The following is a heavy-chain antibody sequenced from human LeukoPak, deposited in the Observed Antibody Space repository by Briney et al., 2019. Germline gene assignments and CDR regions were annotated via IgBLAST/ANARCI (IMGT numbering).Heavy chain of an antibody. D-gene: IGHD3-16*01. J-gene: IGHJ4*02. V-gene: IGHV1-2*02. Sequence: ASVKVSCKTSGYIFTGYYLYWVRQAPGQGLEWMGWINPNSGGTNYAQKFQGRVTMTRDTSISTAYMELSRLRSDDTAVYYCASADGGGVTPGYYSDYWGKGPLVTVS. CDR1: GYIFTGYY. CDR3: ASADGGGVTPGYYSDY. CDR2: INPNSGGT.